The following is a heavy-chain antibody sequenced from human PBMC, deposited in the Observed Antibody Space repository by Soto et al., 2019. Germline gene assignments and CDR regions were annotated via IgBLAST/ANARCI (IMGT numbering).Heavy chain of an antibody. CDR2: IRSKAYGGTI. Sequence: GGSLRLSCTASGFTFGDYGLSWVRQAPGKGLEWVGFIRSKAYGGTIEYAASVKGRFTISRDDSKSIAYLQMNSLKNEDTAVYYCSSDGNSNYHDSGGYRYRGQGNIVTV. D-gene: IGHD3-22*01. CDR3: SSDGNSNYHDSGGYRY. V-gene: IGHV3-49*04. CDR1: GFTFGDYG. J-gene: IGHJ4*02.